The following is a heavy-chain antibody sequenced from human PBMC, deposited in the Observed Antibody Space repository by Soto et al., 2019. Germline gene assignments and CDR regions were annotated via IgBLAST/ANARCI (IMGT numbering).Heavy chain of an antibody. J-gene: IGHJ5*02. D-gene: IGHD3-9*01. CDR3: ARNNQNSRYYDILTGYYFGGSWFDP. CDR2: ISSSSSYI. CDR1: GFTFSSYS. Sequence: GGSLRLSCAASGFTFSSYSMNWVRQAPGKGLEWVSSISSSSSYIYYADSVKGRFTISRDNAKNSLYLQMNSLRAEDTAVYYCARNNQNSRYYDILTGYYFGGSWFDPWGQGTLVTVSS. V-gene: IGHV3-21*01.